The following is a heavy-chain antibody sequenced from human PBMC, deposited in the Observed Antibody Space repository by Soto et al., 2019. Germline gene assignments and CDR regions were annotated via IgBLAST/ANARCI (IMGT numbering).Heavy chain of an antibody. V-gene: IGHV1-69*12. CDR2: IIPIFGTA. D-gene: IGHD2-15*01. CDR1: GGTFSSYA. J-gene: IGHJ6*02. CDR3: ARCSGGSCYLPDVYYYYGMDV. Sequence: QVQLVQSGAEVKKPGSSVKVSCKASGGTFSSYAISWVRQAPGQGLEWKGGIIPIFGTANYAQKFQGRVTITADESTSTAYMELSSLRSEYTAVYYCARCSGGSCYLPDVYYYYGMDVWGQGTTVTVSS.